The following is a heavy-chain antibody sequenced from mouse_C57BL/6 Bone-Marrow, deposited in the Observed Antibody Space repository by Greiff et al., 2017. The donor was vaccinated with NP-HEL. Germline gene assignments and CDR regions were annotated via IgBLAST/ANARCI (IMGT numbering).Heavy chain of an antibody. CDR3: ARSSTVTTVVAHFDY. D-gene: IGHD1-1*01. Sequence: VQLQQPGAELVKPGASVKMSCKASGYTFTSYWITWVKQRPGQGLEWIGDIYPGSGSTNYNEKFKSKATLTVDTSSSTAYMQLSSLTSEDSAVYYCARSSTVTTVVAHFDYWGKGTTLTVSS. V-gene: IGHV1-55*01. CDR2: IYPGSGST. J-gene: IGHJ2*01. CDR1: GYTFTSYW.